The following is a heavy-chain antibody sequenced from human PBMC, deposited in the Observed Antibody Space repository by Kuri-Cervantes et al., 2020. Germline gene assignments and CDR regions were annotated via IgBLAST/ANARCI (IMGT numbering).Heavy chain of an antibody. CDR3: ARRIVGWVEDWFDP. V-gene: IGHV1-18*01. Sequence: ASVKVSCKASGYIFTKYGISWVRQAPGQGLEWVGWISAYNGNTNYAQKLQGRVTMTTDTSTSTAYMELRSLRYDDTAVYYCARRIVGWVEDWFDPWGQGTLVTVSS. J-gene: IGHJ5*02. CDR2: ISAYNGNT. CDR1: GYIFTKYG. D-gene: IGHD1-26*01.